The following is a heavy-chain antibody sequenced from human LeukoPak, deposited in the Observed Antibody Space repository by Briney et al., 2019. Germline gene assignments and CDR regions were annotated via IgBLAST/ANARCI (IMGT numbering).Heavy chain of an antibody. CDR1: GYTFTSYY. D-gene: IGHD2-2*01. J-gene: IGHJ4*02. V-gene: IGHV1-46*01. Sequence: ASVKVSCKASGYTFTSYYMHWVRQAPGQGLEWMGIINPSGGHATYAQRFQGRVIITRYTSTSTVYMDLSSLRSEDTAVYYCAKAASLWSYGGFDNWGQGTLVTVSS. CDR2: INPSGGHA. CDR3: AKAASLWSYGGFDN.